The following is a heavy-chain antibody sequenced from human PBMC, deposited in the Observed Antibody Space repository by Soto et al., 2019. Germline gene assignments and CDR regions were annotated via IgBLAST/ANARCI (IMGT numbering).Heavy chain of an antibody. CDR1: GFDFKTYA. D-gene: IGHD3-3*01. CDR2: ISQTGGTS. V-gene: IGHV3-23*01. Sequence: GGSLRLSCVTSGFDFKTYAMTWIRHIPGKGLQWVSTISQTGGTSYYVDSVRGRFTISRDNSDNVLFLQMDALRIEDTAMYYCARSLEDYSTNNFYDPWGRGTLVTVSS. J-gene: IGHJ1*01. CDR3: ARSLEDYSTNNFYDP.